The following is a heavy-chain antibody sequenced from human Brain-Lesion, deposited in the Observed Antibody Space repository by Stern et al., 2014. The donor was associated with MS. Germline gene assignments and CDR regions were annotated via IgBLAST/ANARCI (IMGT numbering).Heavy chain of an antibody. Sequence: QVQLQESGPGLVKPSQTLSLSCTVSGGSISSGGYYWSWIRQPAGKGLEWIGRIFNSGSTSYNPSLKSRFTISIDTSKTQFSLRLTSMTAADTAVYYCARGRVVPGFQYYATDVWGQGTTVIVSS. D-gene: IGHD2-2*01. J-gene: IGHJ6*02. CDR3: ARGRVVPGFQYYATDV. CDR1: GGSISSGGYY. V-gene: IGHV4-61*02. CDR2: IFNSGST.